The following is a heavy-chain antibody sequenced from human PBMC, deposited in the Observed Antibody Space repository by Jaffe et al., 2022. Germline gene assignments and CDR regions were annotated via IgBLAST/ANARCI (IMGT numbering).Heavy chain of an antibody. Sequence: EVQLLESGGGLVQPGGSLRLSCAASGFTFSTYAMTWVRQAPGKGLEWVSAISPNAVGTYYADSVKGRFTISRDSSKNTLYLQMNSLRAEDTALYFCAKGFYTGSWYIAADYWGRGSLVTVSS. V-gene: IGHV3-23*01. CDR2: ISPNAVGT. J-gene: IGHJ4*02. CDR1: GFTFSTYA. CDR3: AKGFYTGSWYIAADY. D-gene: IGHD2-2*02.